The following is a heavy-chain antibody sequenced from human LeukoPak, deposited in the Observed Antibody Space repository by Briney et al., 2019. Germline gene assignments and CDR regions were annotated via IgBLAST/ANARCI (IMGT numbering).Heavy chain of an antibody. J-gene: IGHJ5*01. D-gene: IGHD3-16*01. CDR3: ARDFGAWWFDS. Sequence: ASVKVSCKTSGYTFSDYGISWVRQAPGQGLEWMGWISPVNGHTDYAQKFQGRITMTKDTSTSTAYMHPRNLRSDDTAVYYCARDFGAWWFDSWGQGALITVSS. CDR2: ISPVNGHT. CDR1: GYTFSDYG. V-gene: IGHV1-18*01.